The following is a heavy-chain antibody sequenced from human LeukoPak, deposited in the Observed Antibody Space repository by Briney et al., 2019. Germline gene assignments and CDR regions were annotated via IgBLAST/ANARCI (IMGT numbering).Heavy chain of an antibody. Sequence: PSGTLSLTCAVSGGSISSSNWWSWVRQPPGKGLEWIGEIYHSGSTNYNPSLKSRVTILVDKSKNQFSLKLSSVTAADTAVYYCARYYDILSALGYWGQGTLVTVSS. CDR1: GGSISSSNW. CDR2: IYHSGST. J-gene: IGHJ4*02. CDR3: ARYYDILSALGY. D-gene: IGHD3-9*01. V-gene: IGHV4-4*02.